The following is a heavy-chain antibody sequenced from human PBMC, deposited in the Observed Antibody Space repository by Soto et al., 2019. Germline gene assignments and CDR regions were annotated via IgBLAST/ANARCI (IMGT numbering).Heavy chain of an antibody. CDR1: GGTFSSYT. V-gene: IGHV1-69*02. CDR2: IIPILGIA. CDR3: ARTLFLHEFWSGLNWFDP. D-gene: IGHD3-3*01. J-gene: IGHJ5*02. Sequence: SVKVSCKASGGTFSSYTISWVRQAPGQGLEWMGRIIPILGIANYAQKFQGRVTITADKSTSTAYMELSSLRSEDTAVYYCARTLFLHEFWSGLNWFDPWGQGTLVTVFS.